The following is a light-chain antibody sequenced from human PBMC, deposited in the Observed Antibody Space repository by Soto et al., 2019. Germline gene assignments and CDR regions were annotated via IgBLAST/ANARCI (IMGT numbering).Light chain of an antibody. J-gene: IGKJ1*01. CDR1: QSVSSY. Sequence: EIVLTQSPATLSLSPGERATLSCRASQSVSSYLAWYQQKPGQAPRLLIYGASSRATGISDRFSGSESGTDFTLTISRLEPEDFAVYYCQQYGSSPQTFGQGTKVDIK. V-gene: IGKV3-20*01. CDR3: QQYGSSPQT. CDR2: GAS.